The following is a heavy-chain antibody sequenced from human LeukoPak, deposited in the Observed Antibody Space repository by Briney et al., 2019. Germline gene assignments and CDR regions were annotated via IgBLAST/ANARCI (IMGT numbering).Heavy chain of an antibody. Sequence: PGGSLRLSCAASGFTFSTYSMNWVRQAPGKGLEWVSFISTSSSYIYYADSVKGRFTISRDNSKNTLYLQMNSLRAEDTAVYYCAKGFVVVVSATQSSWFDPWGQGTLVTVSS. CDR3: AKGFVVVVSATQSSWFDP. V-gene: IGHV3-21*04. J-gene: IGHJ5*02. D-gene: IGHD2-15*01. CDR2: ISTSSSYI. CDR1: GFTFSTYS.